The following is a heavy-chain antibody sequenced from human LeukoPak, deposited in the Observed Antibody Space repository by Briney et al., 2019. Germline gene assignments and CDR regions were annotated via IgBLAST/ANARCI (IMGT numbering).Heavy chain of an antibody. CDR3: ARAESYYPPGRGFDS. Sequence: GGSLRLSCAASGFTFSSYGMHWVRQAPGKGLEWVAVIWYDGSNKYYADSVKGRFTISRDNSKNTLYLQMNSLRAEDTAVYYCARAESYYPPGRGFDSWGQGTRVT. CDR1: GFTFSSYG. V-gene: IGHV3-33*01. D-gene: IGHD3-10*01. CDR2: IWYDGSNK. J-gene: IGHJ4*02.